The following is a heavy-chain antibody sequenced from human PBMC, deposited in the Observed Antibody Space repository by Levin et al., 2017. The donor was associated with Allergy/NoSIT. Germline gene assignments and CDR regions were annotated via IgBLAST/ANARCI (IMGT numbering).Heavy chain of an antibody. CDR3: AKARAAAGNFDS. CDR2: IYYTGTT. Sequence: SQTLSLTCTVFGDSISSGGDYWSWIHQHPGKGLEWIGYIYYTGTTDYNPSLRSRVVMSVDTSKNQFSLKLSSVTAADTAIYYCAKARAAAGNFDSWGQGTLVTVSS. J-gene: IGHJ4*02. D-gene: IGHD6-13*01. CDR1: GDSISSGGDY. V-gene: IGHV4-31*03.